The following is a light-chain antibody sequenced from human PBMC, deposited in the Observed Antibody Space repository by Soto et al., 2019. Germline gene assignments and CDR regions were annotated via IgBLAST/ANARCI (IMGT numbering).Light chain of an antibody. Sequence: EIVFTQSPGTLSLSPGERATLSCRASQSVSIYLAWYQQKPGQAPRLLIYDASNRATGIPARFSGSGSGTDFTLTISSLEPEDFAIYYCQQRSNWPITFGQGTRLEI. CDR3: QQRSNWPIT. V-gene: IGKV3-11*01. CDR1: QSVSIY. CDR2: DAS. J-gene: IGKJ5*01.